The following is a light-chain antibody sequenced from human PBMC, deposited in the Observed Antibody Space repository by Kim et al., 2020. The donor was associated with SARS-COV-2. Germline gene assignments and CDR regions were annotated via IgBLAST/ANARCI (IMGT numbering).Light chain of an antibody. CDR3: QAWDSSRVV. CDR2: QDN. J-gene: IGLJ2*01. Sequence: SVSPGQTASITCSGDKLGDKYACWYQQKPGQSPVLVIYQDNKRPSGIPERFSGSNSGNTATLTISGTQAMDEADYYCQAWDSSRVVFGGGTQLTVL. V-gene: IGLV3-1*01. CDR1: KLGDKY.